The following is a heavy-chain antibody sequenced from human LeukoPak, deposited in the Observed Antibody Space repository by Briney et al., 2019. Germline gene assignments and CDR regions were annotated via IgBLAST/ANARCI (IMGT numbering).Heavy chain of an antibody. CDR3: AILLRWEPY. D-gene: IGHD4-23*01. J-gene: IGHJ4*02. CDR1: AFTFSDYW. Sequence: RGSLRLSCAASAFTFSDYWMTWVRQTPGKGLERVANINNHGSETYYVDSVRGRFTISRDNSKNTLYLQMNSLRAEDTAVYYRAILLRWEPYWGQGTLVTVSS. V-gene: IGHV3-7*01. CDR2: INNHGSET.